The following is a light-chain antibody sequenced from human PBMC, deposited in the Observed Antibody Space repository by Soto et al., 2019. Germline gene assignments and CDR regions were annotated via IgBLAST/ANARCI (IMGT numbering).Light chain of an antibody. V-gene: IGLV2-14*01. CDR2: DVS. CDR1: SSDVGGYNY. Sequence: QSALTQPASVSGSPGQSITISCTGTSSDVGGYNYVSWYQQHPGKAPRFLIYDVSNRPSGVSNRFSGSKSGATASLTISGLQADDEADYYCTSYTSSSTYVFGTGTKLTVL. J-gene: IGLJ1*01. CDR3: TSYTSSSTYV.